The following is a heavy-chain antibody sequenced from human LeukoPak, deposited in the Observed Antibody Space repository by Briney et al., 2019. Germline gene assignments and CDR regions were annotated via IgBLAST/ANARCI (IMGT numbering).Heavy chain of an antibody. D-gene: IGHD4-11*01. V-gene: IGHV1-24*01. J-gene: IGHJ4*02. CDR3: ARTVFAKPNFDY. CDR2: FDPEDDET. CDR1: GYTLSELS. Sequence: GASVKVSCKVSGYTLSELSMHWVRQAPGKGLGWMGGFDPEDDETIYAQKFQGRVNMTEDTSTDTAYMELSSLRSEDTAVYYCARTVFAKPNFDYWGQGTLVTVSS.